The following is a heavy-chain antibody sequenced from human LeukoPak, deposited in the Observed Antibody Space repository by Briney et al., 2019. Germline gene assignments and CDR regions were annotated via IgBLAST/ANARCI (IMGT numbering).Heavy chain of an antibody. Sequence: ASVKVSCKASGYIFTNYGITWVRQAPGQGLEWMGWISTYNGYTNYAQNLQGRVTMSTDTSTSTAYMELRSLRSGDTAVYYCARDSVYYYPENWGQGTLVTVSS. CDR2: ISTYNGYT. CDR3: ARDSVYYYPEN. CDR1: GYIFTNYG. J-gene: IGHJ1*01. V-gene: IGHV1-18*01. D-gene: IGHD3-10*01.